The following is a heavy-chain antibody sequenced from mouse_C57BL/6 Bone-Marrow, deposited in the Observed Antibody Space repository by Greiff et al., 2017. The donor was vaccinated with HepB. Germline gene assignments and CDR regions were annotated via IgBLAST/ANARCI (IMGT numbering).Heavy chain of an antibody. D-gene: IGHD1-1*01. CDR3: ARHITTVVAPFDY. J-gene: IGHJ2*01. V-gene: IGHV1-55*01. CDR1: GYTFTSYW. CDR2: IYPGSGST. Sequence: VQLQQSGAELVKPGASVKMSCKASGYTFTSYWITWVKQRPGQGLEWIGDIYPGSGSTNYNEKFKSKATLTVDTSSSTAYMQLSSLTSEDSAVYYCARHITTVVAPFDYWGQGTTLTVSS.